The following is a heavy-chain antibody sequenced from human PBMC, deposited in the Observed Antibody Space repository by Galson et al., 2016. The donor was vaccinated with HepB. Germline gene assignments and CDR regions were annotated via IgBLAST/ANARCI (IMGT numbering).Heavy chain of an antibody. J-gene: IGHJ4*02. CDR2: LYSAGNT. D-gene: IGHD3-16*02. Sequence: SLRLSCAGSGLTVSSNYMIWVRQAPGKGLEWVSVLYSAGNTYYVDSVRGRFTIPRDSSKSTLYLQMNSLRADDTAVYYCAREGYDYVGGSYRYADHWGQGTLVTVSS. V-gene: IGHV3-66*01. CDR1: GLTVSSNY. CDR3: AREGYDYVGGSYRYADH.